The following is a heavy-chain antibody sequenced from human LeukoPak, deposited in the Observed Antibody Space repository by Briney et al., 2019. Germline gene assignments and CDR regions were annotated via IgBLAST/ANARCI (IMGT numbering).Heavy chain of an antibody. CDR1: GFTFSSYA. D-gene: IGHD2-15*01. V-gene: IGHV3-30-3*01. CDR2: ISYDGSNK. J-gene: IGHJ4*02. Sequence: GGSLRLSCAASGFTFSSYAMSWVRQAPGKGLEWVAVISYDGSNKYYADSVKGRFTISRDNSKNTLYLQMNSLRAEDTAVYYCARLSVVVVATFAGDTFDHWGQGTLVTVSS. CDR3: ARLSVVVVATFAGDTFDH.